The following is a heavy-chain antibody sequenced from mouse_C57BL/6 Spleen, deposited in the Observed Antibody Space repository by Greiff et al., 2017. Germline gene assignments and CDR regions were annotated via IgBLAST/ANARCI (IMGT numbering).Heavy chain of an antibody. CDR2: INPCTGGT. J-gene: IGHJ3*01. CDR1: GYSFTGYY. D-gene: IGHD1-1*01. CDR3: ASGIPFAY. V-gene: IGHV1-42*01. Sequence: VQLKESGPELVKPGASVKISCKASGYSFTGYYMNWVKPSPEKSLEWIGEINPCTGGTTYNQKFKAKATLTVDKSSSTAYMQLKRLTSEASAVXYCASGIPFAYWGQGTLVTVSA.